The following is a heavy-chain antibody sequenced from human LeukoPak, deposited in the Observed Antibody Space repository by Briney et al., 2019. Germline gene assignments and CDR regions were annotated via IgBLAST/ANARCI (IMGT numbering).Heavy chain of an antibody. CDR2: ISAYNGNT. Sequence: ASVKVSCKASGYTFTSYGISWVRQAPGQGLEWMGWISAYNGNTNYAQKLQGRVTMTTDTSTSTAYMELRSLRSDDTAVYYCARDKRASCSGSYWSDWGQGTLVTVSS. V-gene: IGHV1-18*01. CDR3: ARDKRASCSGSYWSD. D-gene: IGHD1-26*01. J-gene: IGHJ4*02. CDR1: GYTFTSYG.